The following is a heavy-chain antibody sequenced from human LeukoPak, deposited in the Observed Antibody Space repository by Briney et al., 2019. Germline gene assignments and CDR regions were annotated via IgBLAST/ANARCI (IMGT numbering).Heavy chain of an antibody. CDR3: ARDSCGSPSCFDY. Sequence: GGSLRLSCTASGFTFSSYGMHWVRQAPGRGLEWVSAIQYDGSIEYYADSVKGRFTISRDQSKNTLFLQVNSLRAEDTAVYYCARDSCGSPSCFDYWGQGTLVTVSS. V-gene: IGHV3-33*01. J-gene: IGHJ4*02. CDR2: IQYDGSIE. D-gene: IGHD2-2*01. CDR1: GFTFSSYG.